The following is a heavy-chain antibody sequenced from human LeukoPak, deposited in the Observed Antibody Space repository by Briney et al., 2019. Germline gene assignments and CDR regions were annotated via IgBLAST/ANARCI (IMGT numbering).Heavy chain of an antibody. CDR1: GFTFSDAW. D-gene: IGHD1-1*01. J-gene: IGHJ6*02. CDR2: IKSQIDGGTI. V-gene: IGHV3-15*05. Sequence: PGGSLRLSCVASGFTFSDAWMSWVRQAPGKGLEWVGRIKSQIDGGTIDYGAPVKGRFTISRDDSRSTLYLQMNSLTTDDTALYYCGTWAFYHSLDVWGQGTTVTVSS. CDR3: GTWAFYHSLDV.